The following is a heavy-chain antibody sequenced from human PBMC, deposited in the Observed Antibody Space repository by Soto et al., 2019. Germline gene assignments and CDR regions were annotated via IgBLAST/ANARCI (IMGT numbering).Heavy chain of an antibody. Sequence: ASVKVSCKASGYSLTANHMHWVRQAPGQGLEWVGIVNPSLGRANYAQKFQDRVAMTWDTSTGTFYMELSSLRSDDTAMYYCARAPYSSTSFFLDYWGQGTQVTSPQ. D-gene: IGHD2-2*01. CDR1: GYSLTANH. V-gene: IGHV1-46*01. J-gene: IGHJ4*02. CDR3: ARAPYSSTSFFLDY. CDR2: VNPSLGRA.